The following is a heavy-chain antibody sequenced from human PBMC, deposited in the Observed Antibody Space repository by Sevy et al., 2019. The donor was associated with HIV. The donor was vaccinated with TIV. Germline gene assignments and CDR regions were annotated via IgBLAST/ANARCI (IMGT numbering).Heavy chain of an antibody. V-gene: IGHV4-39*02. D-gene: IGHD6-13*01. CDR1: GGSISSEDYY. Sequence: SETLSLTCTVSGGSISSEDYYWGWIRQPPGKGLDWIGSIYYSGSTYYNPPPKSRVTISVDTSKNQFSLKLRSVTATDTAMYYCAREGPRIAQFDSWGQGTLVTVSS. CDR3: AREGPRIAQFDS. J-gene: IGHJ4*02. CDR2: IYYSGST.